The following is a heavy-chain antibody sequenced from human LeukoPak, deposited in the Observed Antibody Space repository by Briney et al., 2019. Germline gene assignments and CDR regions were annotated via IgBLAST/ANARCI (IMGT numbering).Heavy chain of an antibody. CDR3: ARGRESSSWDNWFDP. J-gene: IGHJ5*02. CDR1: GFTFSNYS. V-gene: IGHV3-21*06. Sequence: PGGSLRLSCAASGFTFSNYSMNWVRQAPGKGLEWVSSIRTSSNYIYYADSVKGRFTISRDNAKNSLYLQMNSLRAEDTAVYYCARGRESSSWDNWFDPWGQGTLVTLSS. CDR2: IRTSSNYI. D-gene: IGHD6-13*01.